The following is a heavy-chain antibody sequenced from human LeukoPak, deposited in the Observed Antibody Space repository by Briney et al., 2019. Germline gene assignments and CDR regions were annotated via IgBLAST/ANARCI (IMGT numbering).Heavy chain of an antibody. CDR1: GYTFTGYY. CDR3: DLWFGGTDAFDI. D-gene: IGHD3-10*01. Sequence: ASVKVSCKASGYTFTGYYMHWVRQAPGQGLEWMGWINPNSGGTNYAQKFQGRVTMTRDTSISTAYMELSRLRSDDTAVYYCDLWFGGTDAFDIWAKGQWSPSLQ. V-gene: IGHV1-2*02. J-gene: IGHJ3*02. CDR2: INPNSGGT.